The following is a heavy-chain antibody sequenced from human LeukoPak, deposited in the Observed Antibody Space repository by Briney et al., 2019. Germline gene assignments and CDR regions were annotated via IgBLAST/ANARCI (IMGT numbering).Heavy chain of an antibody. D-gene: IGHD5-18*01. CDR1: GFTFNTAV. V-gene: IGHV3-23*01. CDR2: ISGSGEST. Sequence: GGSLRLSCAASGFTFNTAVTSWVRQAPGKGLELVSAISGSGESTYYADSVKGRFTISRNNSKNTLYLQMNSLGVGDSAVYYCAKVSGRIQIWPQPFGDGMDVWGQGTTVTVTS. CDR3: AKVSGRIQIWPQPFGDGMDV. J-gene: IGHJ6*02.